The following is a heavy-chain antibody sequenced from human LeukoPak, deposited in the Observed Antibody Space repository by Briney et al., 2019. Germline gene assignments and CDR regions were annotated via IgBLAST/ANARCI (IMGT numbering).Heavy chain of an antibody. Sequence: ASVRVSCKASGYTFAASLLHWVRQAPGQGLEWMGWINPNSGGTNYAQKFQGRVTMTRDTSISTAYMELSRLRSDDTAVYYCARATIFGVVITYYYYYGMDVWGQGTTVTVSS. CDR3: ARATIFGVVITYYYYYGMDV. V-gene: IGHV1-2*02. CDR2: INPNSGGT. D-gene: IGHD3-3*01. CDR1: GYTFAASL. J-gene: IGHJ6*02.